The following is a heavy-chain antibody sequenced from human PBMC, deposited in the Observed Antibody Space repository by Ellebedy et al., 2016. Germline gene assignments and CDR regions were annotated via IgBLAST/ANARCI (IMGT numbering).Heavy chain of an antibody. Sequence: ASVKVSCKASGYTFSSYAMHWVRQAPGQRLEWMGWINAGNGNTKYSQKFQGRVTITRDTSANTAYMELSSLRSEDTAVYYCARAVYGMGWFDPWGQGTLVTVSS. CDR2: INAGNGNT. D-gene: IGHD2-8*01. CDR3: ARAVYGMGWFDP. CDR1: GYTFSSYA. V-gene: IGHV1-3*01. J-gene: IGHJ5*02.